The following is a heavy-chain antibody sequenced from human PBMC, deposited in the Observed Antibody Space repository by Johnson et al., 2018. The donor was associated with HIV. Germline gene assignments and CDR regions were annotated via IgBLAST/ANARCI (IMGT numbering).Heavy chain of an antibody. J-gene: IGHJ3*02. V-gene: IGHV3-30*03. CDR2: ISYDEIDK. CDR1: GFTFSSYA. Sequence: QVQLVESGGGVVQPGRSLRLSCAASGFTFSSYAMHWVRQAPGKGLEWVSVISYDEIDKYYADSVTGRFTVSRDNSKNTLYLQMNSLRAEDTAVYYCARDRPIAPFDIWGQGTMVTVSS. D-gene: IGHD3-22*01. CDR3: ARDRPIAPFDI.